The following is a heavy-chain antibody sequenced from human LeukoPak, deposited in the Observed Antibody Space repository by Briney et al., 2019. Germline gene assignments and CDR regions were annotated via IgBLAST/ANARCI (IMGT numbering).Heavy chain of an antibody. CDR2: ISSSGSIR. Sequence: GGSLRLSCTVSGFTFCDYAINWVRQAPGKGLEWISYISSSGSIRYYADSVKGRFTISRDNAKNSLYLQMNSLRADDTAVYYCAKVAAYSNSFDYWGQGTLVTVSS. CDR3: AKVAAYSNSFDY. CDR1: GFTFCDYA. V-gene: IGHV3-48*01. J-gene: IGHJ4*02. D-gene: IGHD4-11*01.